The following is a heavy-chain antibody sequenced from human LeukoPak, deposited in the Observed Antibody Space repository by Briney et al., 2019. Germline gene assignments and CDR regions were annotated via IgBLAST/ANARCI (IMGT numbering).Heavy chain of an antibody. CDR3: LSGSGSYYKSDY. J-gene: IGHJ4*02. CDR1: GFTFDDYA. D-gene: IGHD3-10*01. CDR2: ISWNSGSI. V-gene: IGHV3-9*01. Sequence: PGGSLRLSCAASGFTFDDYAMHWVRQAPGKGLEWVSGISWNSGSIGYADSVKGRFTISRDNAKNSLYLQMNSLRAEDTALYYCLSGSGSYYKSDYWGQGTLVTVSS.